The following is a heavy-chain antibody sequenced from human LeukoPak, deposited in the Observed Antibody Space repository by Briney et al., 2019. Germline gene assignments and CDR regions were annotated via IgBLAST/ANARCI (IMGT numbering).Heavy chain of an antibody. CDR2: ISSNGGST. D-gene: IGHD6-19*01. V-gene: IGHV3-64*01. CDR1: GFTFSSYA. J-gene: IGHJ4*02. CDR3: ARIGIAVAGDPDY. Sequence: GGSLRLSCAASGFTFSSYAMHWVRQAPGKGLEYVSAISSNGGSTYYANSVKGRFTISGDNSKNTLYLQMGSLRAEDMAVYYCARIGIAVAGDPDYWGQGTLVTVSS.